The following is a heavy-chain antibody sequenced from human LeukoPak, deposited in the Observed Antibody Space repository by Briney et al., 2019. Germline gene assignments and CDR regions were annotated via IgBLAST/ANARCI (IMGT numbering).Heavy chain of an antibody. CDR1: GFTFSSYS. Sequence: GGSLRLSCAASGFTFSSYSMNWVRQAPGKGLEWVSSISSSSSYIYYADSVKGRFTISRDNAKNSLYLQMSSLRAGDTAVYYCARGGTVRSFDYWGQGTLVSVSS. CDR3: ARGGTVRSFDY. J-gene: IGHJ4*02. V-gene: IGHV3-21*06. CDR2: ISSSSSYI. D-gene: IGHD4-17*01.